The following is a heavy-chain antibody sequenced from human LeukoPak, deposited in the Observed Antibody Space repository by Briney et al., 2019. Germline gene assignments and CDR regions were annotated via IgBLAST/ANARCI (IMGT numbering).Heavy chain of an antibody. CDR1: GFTFSGYA. CDR3: ANRRGYSYGYESDY. D-gene: IGHD5-18*01. CDR2: ISGSGGST. V-gene: IGHV3-23*01. Sequence: GGSLRLSCAASGFTFSGYAMSWVRQVPGKGLEWVSAISGSGGSTYYADSVKGRFTISRDNSKNTLYLQMNSLRAEDTAVYYCANRRGYSYGYESDYWGQGTLVTVSS. J-gene: IGHJ4*02.